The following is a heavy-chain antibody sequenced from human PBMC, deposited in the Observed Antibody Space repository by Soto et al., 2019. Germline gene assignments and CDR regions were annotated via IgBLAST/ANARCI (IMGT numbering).Heavy chain of an antibody. Sequence: SETLSLTCTVSGGSISSGDYYWSWIRQPPGKGLEWIGYIYYSGSTYYNPSLKSRVTISVDTSKNQFSLKLSSVTAADTAVYYCARDYRITGTIRYYYYYYGMDVWGQGTTVTVS. V-gene: IGHV4-30-4*01. J-gene: IGHJ6*02. D-gene: IGHD1-20*01. CDR2: IYYSGST. CDR1: GGSISSGDYY. CDR3: ARDYRITGTIRYYYYYYGMDV.